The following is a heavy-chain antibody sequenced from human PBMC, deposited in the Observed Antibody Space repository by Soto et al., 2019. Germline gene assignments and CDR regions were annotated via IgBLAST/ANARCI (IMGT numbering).Heavy chain of an antibody. V-gene: IGHV4-31*03. CDR3: ARVSPVLQLTP. D-gene: IGHD6-13*01. J-gene: IGHJ5*02. Sequence: SETLSLTCTVSGGSISSGGYYWSWIRQHPGKGLEWIGYIYYSGSTYYNPSLKSRVTISVDTSKNQFSLKLSSVTAADTAVYYCARVSPVLQLTPWGQGTLVTVSS. CDR1: GGSISSGGYY. CDR2: IYYSGST.